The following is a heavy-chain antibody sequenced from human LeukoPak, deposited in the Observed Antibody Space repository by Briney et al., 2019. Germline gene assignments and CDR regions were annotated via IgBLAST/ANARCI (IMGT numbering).Heavy chain of an antibody. D-gene: IGHD6-19*01. CDR2: FDPEDGET. V-gene: IGHV1-24*01. CDR3: ARVPAVAGKGFDY. CDR1: GYTLTELS. Sequence: ASVRVSCKVSGYTLTELSMHWVRQAPGKGLEWMGGFDPEDGETIYAQKFQGRVTVTEDTSTDTAYMELSSLRSEDTAVYYCARVPAVAGKGFDYWGQGTLVTVSS. J-gene: IGHJ4*02.